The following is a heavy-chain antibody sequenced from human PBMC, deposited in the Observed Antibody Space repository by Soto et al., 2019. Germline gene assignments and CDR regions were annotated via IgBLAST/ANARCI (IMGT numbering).Heavy chain of an antibody. Sequence: QVQLVQSGAEVKKPGSSVKVSCKASGGTFSSYAISWVRQAPGQGLEWMGGIIPIFGTANYAQKFQGRVTITADKYTSTAYMELGSLRSDDTALYYCASPTMDYYYYYGMDVWGQGTTVTVSS. V-gene: IGHV1-69*14. CDR3: ASPTMDYYYYYGMDV. J-gene: IGHJ6*02. CDR1: GGTFSSYA. CDR2: IIPIFGTA. D-gene: IGHD3-10*01.